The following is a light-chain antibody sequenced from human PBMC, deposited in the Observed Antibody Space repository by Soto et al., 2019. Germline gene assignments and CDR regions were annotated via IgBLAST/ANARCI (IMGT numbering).Light chain of an antibody. V-gene: IGKV1-5*01. Sequence: DIQMTQSPSTLSASVGDRVTITCRANQSISSWLGWYQQKPGKAPKLLISEGSSLQSGVPSRFSGSRSGAEFTLTISSLQPADLATYYSQPYNISPLTFGGGTKGEIK. J-gene: IGKJ4*01. CDR3: QPYNISPLT. CDR1: QSISSW. CDR2: EGS.